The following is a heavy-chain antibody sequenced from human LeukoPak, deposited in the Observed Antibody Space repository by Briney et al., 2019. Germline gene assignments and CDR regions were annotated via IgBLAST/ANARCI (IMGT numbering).Heavy chain of an antibody. J-gene: IGHJ4*02. Sequence: GGSLRLSCAASGFTFSSYAMSWVRQAPGKGLEWVSAISGTGGSTYYADSVKGRFTISRDNSKNTLYLQMNSLRAEDTAVYYCARDYYGSGNDYWGQGTLVTVSS. CDR1: GFTFSSYA. CDR3: ARDYYGSGNDY. CDR2: ISGTGGST. V-gene: IGHV3-23*01. D-gene: IGHD3-10*01.